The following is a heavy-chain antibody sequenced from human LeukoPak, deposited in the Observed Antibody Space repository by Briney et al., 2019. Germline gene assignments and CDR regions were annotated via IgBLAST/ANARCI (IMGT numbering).Heavy chain of an antibody. Sequence: QPGGSLRLSCAASGFTFSNYWMHWVRQAPGKGLVWVSRIKSDGSSTNYADSVKGRFTTSRDNAKNTLYLQMNSLRAEDTAVYYCAKDHGSSSHYWGQGTLVTVSS. V-gene: IGHV3-74*01. CDR1: GFTFSNYW. CDR2: IKSDGSST. J-gene: IGHJ4*02. D-gene: IGHD6-6*01. CDR3: AKDHGSSSHY.